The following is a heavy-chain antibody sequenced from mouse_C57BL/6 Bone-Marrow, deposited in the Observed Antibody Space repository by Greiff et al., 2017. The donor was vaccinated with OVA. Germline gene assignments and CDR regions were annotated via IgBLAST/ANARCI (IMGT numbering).Heavy chain of an antibody. CDR3: ARSLYYGMGFAY. V-gene: IGHV1-19*01. Sequence: EVQLQQSGPVLVKPGASVKMSCKASGYTFTDYYMNWVKQSHGKSLEWIGVINPYNGGTSYNQKFKVKATLTVDKSSSTAYMELNSLTSEDSAVYYCARSLYYGMGFAYWGQGTLVTVSA. D-gene: IGHD1-1*01. J-gene: IGHJ3*01. CDR1: GYTFTDYY. CDR2: INPYNGGT.